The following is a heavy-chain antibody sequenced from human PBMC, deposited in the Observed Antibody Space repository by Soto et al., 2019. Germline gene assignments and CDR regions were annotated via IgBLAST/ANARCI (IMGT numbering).Heavy chain of an antibody. CDR1: GFTVSSNY. D-gene: IGHD3-10*01. CDR2: IYSGGST. Sequence: GGSLRLSCAASGFTVSSNYMSWVRQAPGKGLEWVSVIYSGGSTYYADSVKGRFTISRDNSKNTLYLQMNSLRAEDTAVYYCARDSSPNYYGSGSYYYPYYYMDVWGKGTTVTVSS. CDR3: ARDSSPNYYGSGSYYYPYYYMDV. V-gene: IGHV3-66*01. J-gene: IGHJ6*03.